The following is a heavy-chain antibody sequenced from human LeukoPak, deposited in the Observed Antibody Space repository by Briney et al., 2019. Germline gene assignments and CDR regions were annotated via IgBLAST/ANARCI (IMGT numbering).Heavy chain of an antibody. J-gene: IGHJ4*02. CDR2: ISWNSGSI. CDR1: GFTFDDYA. CDR3: ARDRGSYGSGTSPLY. Sequence: GGSLRLSCAASGFTFDDYAMHWVRQAPGKGLEWVSGISWNSGSIGYADSVKGRFTISRDNAKNSLYLQMNSLRAEDTAVYYCARDRGSYGSGTSPLYWGQGTLVTVSS. D-gene: IGHD3-10*01. V-gene: IGHV3-9*01.